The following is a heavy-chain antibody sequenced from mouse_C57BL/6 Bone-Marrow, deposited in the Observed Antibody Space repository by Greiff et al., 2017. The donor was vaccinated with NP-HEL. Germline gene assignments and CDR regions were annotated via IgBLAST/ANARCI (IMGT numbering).Heavy chain of an antibody. CDR2: ISNLAYSI. CDR1: GFTFSDYG. Sequence: EVMLVESGGGLVQPGGSLKLSCAASGFTFSDYGMAWVRQAPRKGPEWVAFISNLAYSIYYADTVTGRFTISRENAKNTLYLEMSSLRSEDTAMYYCARHRGPYYYAMDYWGQGTSVTVSS. CDR3: ARHRGPYYYAMDY. D-gene: IGHD3-1*01. V-gene: IGHV5-15*01. J-gene: IGHJ4*01.